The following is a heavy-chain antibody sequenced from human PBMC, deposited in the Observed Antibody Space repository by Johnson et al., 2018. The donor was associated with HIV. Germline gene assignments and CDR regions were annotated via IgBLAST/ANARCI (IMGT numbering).Heavy chain of an antibody. CDR2: ISYDGSNK. V-gene: IGHV3-30-3*01. CDR3: ARDPKRSGSYYKYAFDI. Sequence: QMQLVESGGGLIQPGGSLRLSCAASGFTFSSYAMHWVRQAPGKGLEWVAVISYDGSNKYYADSVKGRFTISRDNSKNTLYLQMNSLRAEDTAVYYCARDPKRSGSYYKYAFDIWGQGTMVTVSS. J-gene: IGHJ3*02. D-gene: IGHD3-10*01. CDR1: GFTFSSYA.